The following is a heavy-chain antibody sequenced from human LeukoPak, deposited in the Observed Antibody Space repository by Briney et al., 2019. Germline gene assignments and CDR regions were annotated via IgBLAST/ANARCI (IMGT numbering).Heavy chain of an antibody. J-gene: IGHJ4*02. CDR1: GFTFSSYW. V-gene: IGHV3-7*01. Sequence: GGSLRLSCAASGFTFSSYWMSWVRQAPGKGLEWVANIKQDGSEKYYVDSVKGRFTISRDNAKNSLFLQMNSLRAEDTAVYYCARRVPNEVITDYFDYWGPGTLVTVSS. CDR2: IKQDGSEK. D-gene: IGHD3-16*01. CDR3: ARRVPNEVITDYFDY.